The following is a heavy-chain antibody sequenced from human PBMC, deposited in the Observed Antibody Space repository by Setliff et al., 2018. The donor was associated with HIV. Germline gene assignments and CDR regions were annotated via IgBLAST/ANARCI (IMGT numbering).Heavy chain of an antibody. J-gene: IGHJ4*02. CDR1: EYTFVDYY. Sequence: ASVKVSCKASEYTFVDYYMHWVQQAPGKGLEWMGWIDPKSGGTKFAQKFQGRVTMTRDTSISTAYMELSRLRSDDTAVYHCARGSLLGYFDWLFPDWGQGTLVTVSS. D-gene: IGHD3-9*01. V-gene: IGHV1-2*02. CDR3: ARGSLLGYFDWLFPD. CDR2: IDPKSGGT.